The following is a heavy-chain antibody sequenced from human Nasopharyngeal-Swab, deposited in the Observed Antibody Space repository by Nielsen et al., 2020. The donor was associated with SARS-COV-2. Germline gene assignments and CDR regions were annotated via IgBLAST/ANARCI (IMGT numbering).Heavy chain of an antibody. D-gene: IGHD3-3*01. Sequence: GGSLRLSCAASGFTFSSYSMNWVRQAPGKGLEWVSYISSSSSTIYYADSVKGRFTISRDNAKNSLYLQMNSLRVEDTAVYYCARDGLDYDFWSAYFMDVWGQGTTVTVSS. V-gene: IGHV3-48*04. CDR2: ISSSSSTI. CDR1: GFTFSSYS. J-gene: IGHJ6*02. CDR3: ARDGLDYDFWSAYFMDV.